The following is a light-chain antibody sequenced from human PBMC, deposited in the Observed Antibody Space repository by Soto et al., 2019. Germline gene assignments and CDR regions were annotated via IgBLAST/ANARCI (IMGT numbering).Light chain of an antibody. V-gene: IGLV2-23*02. CDR3: CSYAGSRGVV. Sequence: QSVLTQPASMSGSPGQSITISCTGTSSDVGSYNLVSWYQQHPGKAPKLMIYEVSKRPSGVSNRFSGSKSGNTASLTISGLQAEDEADYYCCSYAGSRGVVFGGGTKLTVL. CDR1: SSDVGSYNL. CDR2: EVS. J-gene: IGLJ2*01.